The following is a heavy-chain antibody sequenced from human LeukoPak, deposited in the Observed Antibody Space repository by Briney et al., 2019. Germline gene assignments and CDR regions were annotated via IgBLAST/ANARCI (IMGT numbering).Heavy chain of an antibody. V-gene: IGHV4-34*01. CDR3: AGCRWLQCDAFDI. Sequence: PSETLSLTCAVYGGSFSGYYWSWIRQPPEKGLEWIGEINHSGSTNYNPSLKSRVTISVDTSKNQFSLKLSSVTAADTAVYYCAGCRWLQCDAFDIWGQGTMVTVSS. J-gene: IGHJ3*02. D-gene: IGHD5-24*01. CDR2: INHSGST. CDR1: GGSFSGYY.